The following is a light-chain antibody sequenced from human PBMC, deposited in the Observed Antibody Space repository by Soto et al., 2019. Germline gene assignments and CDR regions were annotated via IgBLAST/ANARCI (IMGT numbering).Light chain of an antibody. CDR2: AAS. V-gene: IGKV1-6*01. J-gene: IGKJ1*01. CDR1: QAIRSA. Sequence: AIQLTQSPSSLSASVGDRVTITCRASQAIRSALGWYPQQPGKVPKLLIYAASTLQSGVPSRFSGSGFGTDFTLTISRLQPEDFATYYCLLDFGYFWAFGQGTKVDIK. CDR3: LLDFGYFWA.